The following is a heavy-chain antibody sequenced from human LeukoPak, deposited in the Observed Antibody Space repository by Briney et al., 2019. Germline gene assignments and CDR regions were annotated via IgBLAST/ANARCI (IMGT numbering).Heavy chain of an antibody. CDR2: INPSGGST. CDR1: GYTFTSYY. V-gene: IGHV1-46*01. Sequence: GASVKVSCKASGYTFTSYYMHWVRQAPGQGLEWMGIINPSGGSTSYAQKFQGRVTMTRDMSTSTVYMELSSLRSEDTAVYYCATTPAHLHYYYYYYMDVWGKGTTVTVSS. CDR3: ATTPAHLHYYYYYYMDV. D-gene: IGHD2-2*01. J-gene: IGHJ6*03.